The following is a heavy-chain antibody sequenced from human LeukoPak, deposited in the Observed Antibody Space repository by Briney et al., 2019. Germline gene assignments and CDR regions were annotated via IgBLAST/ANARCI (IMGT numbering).Heavy chain of an antibody. D-gene: IGHD3-10*01. J-gene: IGHJ3*02. CDR2: INSRGSDI. CDR3: AFDYYGSGSYAFDI. CDR1: GFTLSSYS. V-gene: IGHV3-21*01. Sequence: GGSLRLSCAASGFTLSSYSMNWVRQAPGKGLEWVSFINSRGSDIHYTDSVKGRFTISRDSAKNSLYLQMNSLRAEDTAVYYCAFDYYGSGSYAFDIWGQGTMVIVSS.